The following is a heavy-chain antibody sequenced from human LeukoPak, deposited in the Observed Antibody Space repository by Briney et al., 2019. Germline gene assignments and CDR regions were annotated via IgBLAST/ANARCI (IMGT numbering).Heavy chain of an antibody. D-gene: IGHD2-15*01. CDR1: GVSISTSTHY. V-gene: IGHV4-39*01. J-gene: IGHJ4*02. Sequence: SETLSLTCTVSGVSISTSTHYWAWIRQPPGKGLEWIASMFYRGSTYYNASLRSRVTLSVDTSMNQFSLKLSSVTASDTATFYCARQGGWGGAASLIEFWGQGTLVTVSS. CDR2: MFYRGST. CDR3: ARQGGWGGAASLIEF.